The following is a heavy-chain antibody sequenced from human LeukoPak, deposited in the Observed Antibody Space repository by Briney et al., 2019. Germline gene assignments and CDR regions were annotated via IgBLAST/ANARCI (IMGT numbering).Heavy chain of an antibody. CDR3: ARDLRRGSEILFDF. D-gene: IGHD1-14*01. Sequence: AGSLRLSCAASGFTLSSLWMSWVRQAPGKGLEWVANIKPDGSEKNYVDSVKGRFTITRDNAKNTPYMQLNSLRAEDTAVYYCARDLRRGSEILFDFWGQGTLVTVSS. CDR1: GFTLSSLW. CDR2: IKPDGSEK. J-gene: IGHJ4*02. V-gene: IGHV3-7*01.